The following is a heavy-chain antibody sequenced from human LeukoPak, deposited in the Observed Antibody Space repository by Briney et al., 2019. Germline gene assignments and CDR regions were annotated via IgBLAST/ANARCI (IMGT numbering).Heavy chain of an antibody. J-gene: IGHJ6*03. V-gene: IGHV3-30*04. CDR3: ARDTASSAAGYMDV. Sequence: PGGSLRLSCAASGFTFSSYAMSWVRQAPGKGLEWVAVISYDGSNKYYADSVKGRFTISRDNSKNTLYLQMNSLRAEDAAVYYCARDTASSAAGYMDVWGKGTTVTVSS. D-gene: IGHD2-15*01. CDR2: ISYDGSNK. CDR1: GFTFSSYA.